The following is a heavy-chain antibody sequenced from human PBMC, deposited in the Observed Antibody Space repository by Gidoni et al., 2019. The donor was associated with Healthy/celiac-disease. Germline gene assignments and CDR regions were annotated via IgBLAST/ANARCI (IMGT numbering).Heavy chain of an antibody. V-gene: IGHV3-23*01. Sequence: EVQLLESGGGLVQPGGSLRLSCAASGFTFSSYAMSWVRQAPGKGLECVSAISGSGGSTYYADSVKGRFTISRDNSKNTLYLQMNSLRAEDTAVYYCAKLKVRGVIIHYFDYWGQGTLVTVSS. CDR1: GFTFSSYA. J-gene: IGHJ4*02. CDR3: AKLKVRGVIIHYFDY. CDR2: ISGSGGST. D-gene: IGHD3-10*01.